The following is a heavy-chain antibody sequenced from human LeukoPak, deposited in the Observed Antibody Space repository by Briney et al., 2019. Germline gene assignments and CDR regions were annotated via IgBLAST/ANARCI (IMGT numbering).Heavy chain of an antibody. V-gene: IGHV1-2*06. J-gene: IGHJ5*02. CDR1: GYTFTGYY. CDR3: ARARFRGAGWFDP. CDR2: INPNSGGT. Sequence: ASVKVSCKASGYTFTGYYMHWVRQAPGQGLEWMGRINPNSGGTNYAQKFQGRVTMTRDTSISTAYMELSRLRSDDTAVYYCARARFRGAGWFDPWGQGTLVTVSS. D-gene: IGHD3-10*01.